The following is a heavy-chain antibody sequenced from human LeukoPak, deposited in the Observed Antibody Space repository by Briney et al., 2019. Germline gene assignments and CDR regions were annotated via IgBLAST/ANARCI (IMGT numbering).Heavy chain of an antibody. D-gene: IGHD2-15*01. CDR2: ISPSGGST. Sequence: ASVKVSCEAFGYTFTSNYMHWVRQAPGQGPEWMGVISPSGGSTTYAQKFQGRVTMTRDTSISTAYMELSRLRSDDTAVYYCARDTLYCSGGSCYRWFDPWGQGTLVTVSS. V-gene: IGHV1-2*02. CDR1: GYTFTSNY. CDR3: ARDTLYCSGGSCYRWFDP. J-gene: IGHJ5*02.